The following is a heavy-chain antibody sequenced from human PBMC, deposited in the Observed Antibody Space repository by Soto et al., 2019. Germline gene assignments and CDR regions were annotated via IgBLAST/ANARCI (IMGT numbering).Heavy chain of an antibody. V-gene: IGHV3-30-3*01. CDR2: ISYDGSNK. Sequence: QVQLVESGGGVVQPGRYLRLSCAASGFTFSSYAMHWVRQAPGKGLEWVAVISYDGSNKYYADSVEGRFTISRDNSKNTLYLQMNSLRAEDTAVYYCARDLPWFDPWGQGTLVTVSS. CDR3: ARDLPWFDP. J-gene: IGHJ5*02. CDR1: GFTFSSYA.